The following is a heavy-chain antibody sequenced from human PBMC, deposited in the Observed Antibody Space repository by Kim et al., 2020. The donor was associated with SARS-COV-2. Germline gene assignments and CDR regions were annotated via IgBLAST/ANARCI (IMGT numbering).Heavy chain of an antibody. D-gene: IGHD2-2*02. J-gene: IGHJ4*02. V-gene: IGHV4-39*01. CDR3: ASHAIVVVPAAIIY. Sequence: NPSLKSRVTISVDTSKNQFSLKLSSVTAADTAVYYCASHAIVVVPAAIIYWGQGTLVTVSS.